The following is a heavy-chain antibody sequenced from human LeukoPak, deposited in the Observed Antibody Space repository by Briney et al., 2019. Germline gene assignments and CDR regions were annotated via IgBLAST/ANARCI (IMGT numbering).Heavy chain of an antibody. CDR3: ATRETYYYDSSGYYGVY. CDR2: IIPIFGTA. V-gene: IGHV1-69*13. CDR1: GGTFSSYA. Sequence: SVKVSCKASGGTFSSYAISWVRQAPGQGLEWMGGIIPIFGTANYAQKFQGRVTITADESTSTAYMELSSLRSEDTAVYYCATRETYYYDSSGYYGVYWGQGTLVTVSS. J-gene: IGHJ4*02. D-gene: IGHD3-22*01.